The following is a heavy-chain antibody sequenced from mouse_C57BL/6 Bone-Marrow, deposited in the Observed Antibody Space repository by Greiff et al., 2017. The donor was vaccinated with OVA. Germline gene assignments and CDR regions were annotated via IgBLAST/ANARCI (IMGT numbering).Heavy chain of an antibody. CDR3: ARRGKNNYYGYEEDFDV. Sequence: EVQLVESGGGLVQPGESLKLSCESNEYEFPSHDMSWVRKTPEKRLELVAAINSDGGSTYSPDTMERRVIFSRDNTKKTLYLEMSSLRSEDTALYYGARRGKNNYYGYEEDFDVWGTGTTVTVSS. J-gene: IGHJ1*03. CDR1: EYEFPSHD. V-gene: IGHV5-2*01. CDR2: INSDGGST. D-gene: IGHD2-2*01.